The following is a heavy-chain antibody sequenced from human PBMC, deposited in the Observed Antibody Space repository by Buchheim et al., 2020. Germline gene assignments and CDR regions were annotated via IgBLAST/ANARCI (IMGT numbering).Heavy chain of an antibody. CDR3: ARRMTFGATPGLDP. V-gene: IGHV3-23*04. CDR2: IFNTAGGT. J-gene: IGHJ5*02. D-gene: IGHD3/OR15-3a*01. CDR1: GFTFSSYA. Sequence: EVQVVESGGGLVQPGGSLRLSCAASGFTFSSYAMTWVRQAPGKGLEWVSTIFNTAGGTYYADSVKGRFTISRDNSQTMVYLQMNTLGAEDTALYYCARRMTFGATPGLDPWSQGTL.